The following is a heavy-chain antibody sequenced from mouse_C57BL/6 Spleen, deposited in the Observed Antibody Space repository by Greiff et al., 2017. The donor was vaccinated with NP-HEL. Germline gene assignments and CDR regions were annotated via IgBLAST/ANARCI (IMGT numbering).Heavy chain of an antibody. V-gene: IGHV5-17*01. CDR1: GFTFSDYG. CDR3: ASRYGSSGGYFDV. CDR2: ISSGSSTI. Sequence: EVQVVESGGGLVKPGGSLKLSCAASGFTFSDYGMHWVRQAPEKGLEWVAYISSGSSTIYYADTVKGRFTISRDNAKNTLFLQMTSLRSEDTAMYYCASRYGSSGGYFDVWGTGTTVTVSS. D-gene: IGHD1-1*01. J-gene: IGHJ1*03.